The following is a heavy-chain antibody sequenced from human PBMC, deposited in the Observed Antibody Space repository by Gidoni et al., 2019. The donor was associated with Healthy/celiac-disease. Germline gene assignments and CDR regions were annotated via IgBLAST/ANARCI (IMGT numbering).Heavy chain of an antibody. V-gene: IGHV4-59*08. D-gene: IGHD3-22*01. CDR2: IYSSGST. J-gene: IGHJ3*02. CDR1: GGSIGRSY. CDR3: ARHLMYYYDSSGYPAYAFDI. Sequence: QVQLQESGPGLVKPSETLSRTGTGSGGSIGRSYWSWIRQPPGKGLEWIGYIYSSGSTNYNPSLKSRVTISVDPSKNQFSLKLSSVTAADTAVYYCARHLMYYYDSSGYPAYAFDIWGQGTMVTVSS.